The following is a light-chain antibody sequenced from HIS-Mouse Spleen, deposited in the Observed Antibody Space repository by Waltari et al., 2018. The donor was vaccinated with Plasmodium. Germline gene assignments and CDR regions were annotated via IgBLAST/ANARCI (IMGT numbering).Light chain of an antibody. J-gene: IGLJ2*01. CDR1: SGINVGTYR. CDR2: YKSDSDK. V-gene: IGLV5-45*02. Sequence: QAVLTQPSSLSASPGASASLTCTLRSGINVGTYRIYWYQQKPGSPPQYLLRYKSDSDKQQGSGVPSRCSGSKDASANAGILLISGRQSEDEADYYCMIWHSSAVVFGGGTKLTVL. CDR3: MIWHSSAVV.